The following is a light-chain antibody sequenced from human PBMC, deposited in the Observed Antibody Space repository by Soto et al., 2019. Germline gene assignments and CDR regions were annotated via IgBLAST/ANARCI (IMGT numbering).Light chain of an antibody. J-gene: IGKJ2*01. V-gene: IGKV1-5*03. CDR3: QQYNDYQYI. CDR1: QSITTW. Sequence: DIQMTQSPSTLSASVGDRVTITCRASQSITTWLAGYQQKPGKAPKLLIYKATNLQSGVPSRFSGSGSGTEFSLTISSLQPDDFATYYCQQYNDYQYIFGQGTKLEIK. CDR2: KAT.